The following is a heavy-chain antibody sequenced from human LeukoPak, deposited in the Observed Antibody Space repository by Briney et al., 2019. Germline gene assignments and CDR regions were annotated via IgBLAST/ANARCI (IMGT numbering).Heavy chain of an antibody. CDR3: ARDGNYGSAFNY. V-gene: IGHV3-33*01. J-gene: IGHJ4*02. CDR2: IWYDGSYE. CDR1: GFTFTKYG. D-gene: IGHD3-10*01. Sequence: GGSLRLSCVASGFTFTKYGVHWVRQAPGKGLEWVAVIWYDGSYEYYGDSVKGRFATSRDNSKNTLYLQMNSLRAEDTAVYYCARDGNYGSAFNYWGQGTLVTVSS.